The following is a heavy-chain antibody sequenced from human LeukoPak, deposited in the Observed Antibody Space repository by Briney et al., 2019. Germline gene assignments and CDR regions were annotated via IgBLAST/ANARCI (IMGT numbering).Heavy chain of an antibody. CDR3: ARDLGQYYDTSDNWFDP. CDR2: MNQDGSEQ. D-gene: IGHD3-22*01. Sequence: GGSLRLSCAASGFTFSTYWMTWVRQAPGKGLEWVATMNQDGSEQYYMDSVKGRFIISRDNAKNTLYLQMNSLRAEDTAVYYCARDLGQYYDTSDNWFDPWGQGTLVTVSS. CDR1: GFTFSTYW. J-gene: IGHJ5*02. V-gene: IGHV3-7*01.